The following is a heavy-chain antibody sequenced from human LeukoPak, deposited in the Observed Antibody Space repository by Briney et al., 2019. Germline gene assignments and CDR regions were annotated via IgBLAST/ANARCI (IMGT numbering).Heavy chain of an antibody. CDR1: GYTFTGYY. CDR2: INPNSGGT. J-gene: IGHJ5*02. V-gene: IGHV1-2*02. Sequence: ASVKVSCKASGYTFTGYYMHWVRQAPGQGLEWMGWINPNSGGTNYAQKFQGRVTMTRGTSISTAYMELSRLRSDDTAVYYCARGGHYYDSSGYWFDPWGQGTLVTVSS. D-gene: IGHD3-22*01. CDR3: ARGGHYYDSSGYWFDP.